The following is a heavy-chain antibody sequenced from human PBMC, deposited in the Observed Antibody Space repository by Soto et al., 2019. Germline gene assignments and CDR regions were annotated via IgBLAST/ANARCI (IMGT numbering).Heavy chain of an antibody. D-gene: IGHD3-10*01. CDR3: ARLMSERGVIRRDYYGMDV. CDR1: GGSFSGYY. Sequence: PSETLSLTCTVYGGSFSGYYWSWIRQPPGKGLEWIGEINHSGSTNYNPSLKSRVTISVDTSKNQFSLKLSSVTAADTAVYYCARLMSERGVIRRDYYGMDVWGQGTTVTVSS. J-gene: IGHJ6*02. V-gene: IGHV4-34*01. CDR2: INHSGST.